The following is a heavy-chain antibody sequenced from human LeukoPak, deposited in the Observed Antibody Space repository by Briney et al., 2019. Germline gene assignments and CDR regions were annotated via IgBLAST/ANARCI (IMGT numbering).Heavy chain of an antibody. D-gene: IGHD1-26*01. CDR1: GGSISSGSYY. J-gene: IGHJ3*02. CDR2: INTSGST. V-gene: IGHV4-61*02. CDR3: ARFLRGATNALEI. Sequence: SETLSLTCTVSGGSISSGSYYWSWIRQPAGKGLEWIGRINTSGSTNYNPSLKSRVTISVDTSKNQFSLKLSSVTAADTAVYYCARFLRGATNALEIWGQGTMVTVSS.